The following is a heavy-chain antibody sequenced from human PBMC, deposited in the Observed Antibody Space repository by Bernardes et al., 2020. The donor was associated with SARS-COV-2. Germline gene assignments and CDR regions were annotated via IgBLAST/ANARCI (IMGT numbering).Heavy chain of an antibody. CDR1: GFIVSNKY. J-gene: IGHJ4*02. CDR2: IYSDGTT. D-gene: IGHD4-17*01. Sequence: GESLRLSCAASGFIVSNKYMTWVRQAPGKGLEWVSVIYSDGTTFYTDSVKGRFTISRDNSKNTLYLQMNSLRVEDAAVYYCARGLRWAFDYWGQGTLVSVSS. CDR3: ARGLRWAFDY. V-gene: IGHV3-66*02.